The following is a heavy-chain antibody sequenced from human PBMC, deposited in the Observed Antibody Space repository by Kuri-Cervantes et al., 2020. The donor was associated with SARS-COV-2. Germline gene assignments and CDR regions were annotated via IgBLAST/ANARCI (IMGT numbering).Heavy chain of an antibody. CDR1: GFTFSSYG. J-gene: IGHJ5*02. Sequence: GESLKISCAASGFTFSSYGMHWVRQAPGKGLEWVAFIRYDGSNKYYADSVKGRFTISRDNSKNTLYLQMYSLRAEDTAVYYCAKEVEQLVPWFDPWGQGTLVTVSS. D-gene: IGHD6-6*01. CDR3: AKEVEQLVPWFDP. CDR2: IRYDGSNK. V-gene: IGHV3-30*02.